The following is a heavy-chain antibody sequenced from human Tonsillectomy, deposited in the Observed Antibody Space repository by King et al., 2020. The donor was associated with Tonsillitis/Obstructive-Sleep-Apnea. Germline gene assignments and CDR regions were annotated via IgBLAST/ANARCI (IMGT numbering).Heavy chain of an antibody. CDR1: GFTFSSYA. J-gene: IGHJ4*02. Sequence: VQLVESGGGLVQPGGSLKLSCAASGFTFSSYAMNWVRQAPGKGLEWVSTISGSSHSTYYGDSVKGRFTISRDNSKNTLYLQMNSLRAEDTAVYYCAKARPPIVVVPAAMEGWGQGTLVTVSS. CDR3: AKARPPIVVVPAAMEG. D-gene: IGHD2-2*01. CDR2: ISGSSHST. V-gene: IGHV3-23*04.